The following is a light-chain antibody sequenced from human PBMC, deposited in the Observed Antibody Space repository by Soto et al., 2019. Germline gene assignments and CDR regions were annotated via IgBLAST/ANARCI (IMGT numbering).Light chain of an antibody. CDR2: DAS. J-gene: IGKJ2*01. CDR1: QSVSSN. Sequence: TVITQSPATLSVSPVERAALSCMASQSVSSNLAWYQQKPGQAPRLLISDASTRATGIPARSSGSGSGTEFTLTISSLQSEDFALYYCHQYNSWPPGTFGQGTKVDIK. CDR3: HQYNSWPPGT. V-gene: IGKV3-15*01.